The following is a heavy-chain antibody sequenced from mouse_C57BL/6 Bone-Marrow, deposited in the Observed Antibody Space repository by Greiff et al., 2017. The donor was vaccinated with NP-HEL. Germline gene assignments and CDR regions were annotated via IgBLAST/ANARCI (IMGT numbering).Heavy chain of an antibody. Sequence: EVKVVESGGDLVKPGGSLKLSCAASGFTFSSYGMSWVRQTPDKRLEWVATISSGGSYTYYPDSVKGRFTISRDNAKNTLYLQMSSLKSEDTAMYYCARHLLRPDYWGQGTSVTVSS. CDR3: ARHLLRPDY. V-gene: IGHV5-6*01. CDR2: ISSGGSYT. D-gene: IGHD2-12*01. CDR1: GFTFSSYG. J-gene: IGHJ4*01.